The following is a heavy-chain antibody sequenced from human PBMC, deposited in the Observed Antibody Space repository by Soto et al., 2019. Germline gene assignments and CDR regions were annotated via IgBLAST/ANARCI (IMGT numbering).Heavy chain of an antibody. CDR1: GFTFSDYY. V-gene: IGHV3-11*01. D-gene: IGHD6-13*01. CDR3: ARNTISAAGADYYGLDV. Sequence: PGGSLRLSCAGSGFTFSDYYMSWIRPAPGQGLEWVSYMSSSGVTVFYADSVKGRFTISRDNAKNSLYLQMYSLRAEDWAVYYCARNTISAAGADYYGLDVWGQGTTVTVSS. CDR2: MSSSGVTV. J-gene: IGHJ6*02.